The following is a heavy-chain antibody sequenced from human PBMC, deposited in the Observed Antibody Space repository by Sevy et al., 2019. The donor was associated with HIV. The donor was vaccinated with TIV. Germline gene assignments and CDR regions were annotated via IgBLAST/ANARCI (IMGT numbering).Heavy chain of an antibody. V-gene: IGHV3-30*03. CDR3: ARDGRIDSHYSHFDY. CDR2: ISFDETNK. D-gene: IGHD3-22*01. J-gene: IGHJ4*02. CDR1: GFTFRNYA. Sequence: GGSLRLSCAASGFTFRNYAIHWVRQAPGKGLEWVTFISFDETNKYYADSVKGRFTIARDNAKNSLYLQMNSLRAEDTAVYYCARDGRIDSHYSHFDYWGQGTQVTVSS.